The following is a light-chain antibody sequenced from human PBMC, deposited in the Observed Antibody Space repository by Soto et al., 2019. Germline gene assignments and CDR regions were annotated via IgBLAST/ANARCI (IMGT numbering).Light chain of an antibody. CDR3: QQYESYWT. CDR2: DAS. CDR1: QPISSW. J-gene: IGKJ1*01. Sequence: GDRVTITCRASQPISSWLAWYHQNPGKAPNLLIFDASNLESGAPSRFSGSGSGTEFTLTISTLQAEDFGIYYCQQYESYWTFGQGTKVDIK. V-gene: IGKV1-5*01.